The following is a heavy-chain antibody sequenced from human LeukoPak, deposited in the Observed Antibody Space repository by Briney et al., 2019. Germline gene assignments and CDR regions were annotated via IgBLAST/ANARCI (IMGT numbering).Heavy chain of an antibody. CDR2: ISGSGGST. V-gene: IGHV3-23*01. CDR3: AKAGLPGYCSSTSCYYFDY. J-gene: IGHJ4*02. CDR1: GFTFSSYA. Sequence: GGSLRLSCAAYGFTFSSYAMSWIRQAPEKGLEWVSAISGSGGSTYYADSVKGRFTISRDNSKNTLYLQMNSLRAEDTAVYYCAKAGLPGYCSSTSCYYFDYWGQGTLVTVSS. D-gene: IGHD2-2*01.